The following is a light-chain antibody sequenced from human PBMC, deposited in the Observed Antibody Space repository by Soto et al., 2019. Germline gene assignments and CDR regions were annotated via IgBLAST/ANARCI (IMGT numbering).Light chain of an antibody. Sequence: MTQSPATLSASVGDRVTITCRASQSISSYLNWYQQKPGKAPKLLIYAASILQSGVPSRFSGSGSGTDFTLTISSLQAEDVAVYYCQQYYRTPPTFGQGTKVDIK. CDR1: QSISSY. J-gene: IGKJ1*01. V-gene: IGKV1-39*01. CDR3: QQYYRTPPT. CDR2: AAS.